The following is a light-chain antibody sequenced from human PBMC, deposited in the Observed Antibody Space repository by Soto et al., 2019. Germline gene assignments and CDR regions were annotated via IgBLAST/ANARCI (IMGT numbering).Light chain of an antibody. CDR3: LERYSNPQT. Sequence: DIVMTQSPDSLAVSLGERATLNCKSSQSILYTSSKRNYLAWYQYKPGQPPKLLVYWASTRKSGVPARFSGSVSETDFTLTISNLQAEDVADYYFLERYSNPQTFGQGTRVEIK. CDR2: WAS. V-gene: IGKV4-1*01. J-gene: IGKJ1*01. CDR1: QSILYTSSKRNY.